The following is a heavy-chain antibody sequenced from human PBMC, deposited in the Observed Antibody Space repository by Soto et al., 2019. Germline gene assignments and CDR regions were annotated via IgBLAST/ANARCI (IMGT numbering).Heavy chain of an antibody. CDR3: AHRHSGSYQGVHY. D-gene: IGHD1-26*01. CDR1: GFSLSTTGVG. V-gene: IGHV2-5*02. J-gene: IGHJ4*02. Sequence: QITLRESGPTLVEPTQTLTLTCTFSGFSLSTTGVGVGWFRQPPGKALEWLAVIYWDDDKRYTPSLKSRLTITKDTSKNLVVLTMTNIDPVDTATYYCAHRHSGSYQGVHYWGLGTLVTVSS. CDR2: IYWDDDK.